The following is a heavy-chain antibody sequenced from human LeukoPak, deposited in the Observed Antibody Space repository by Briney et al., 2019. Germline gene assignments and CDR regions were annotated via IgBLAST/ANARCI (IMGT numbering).Heavy chain of an antibody. CDR1: GGTFSSYA. Sequence: SVKVSCKASGGTFSSYAISWVRQAPGQGVEGMGGIIPIFGTANYAQRFQGRVTITADESTSTAYMELSSLRSEDTAVYYCARDDGDYLVDYWGQGTLVTVSS. D-gene: IGHD4-17*01. J-gene: IGHJ4*02. V-gene: IGHV1-69*01. CDR2: IIPIFGTA. CDR3: ARDDGDYLVDY.